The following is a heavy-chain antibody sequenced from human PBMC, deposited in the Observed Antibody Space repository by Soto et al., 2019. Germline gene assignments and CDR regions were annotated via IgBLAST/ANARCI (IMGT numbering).Heavy chain of an antibody. D-gene: IGHD1-1*01. Sequence: GGSLRLSCAASGFTLSDHYISWIRQAPGKGLEWIGYSSNSGSFTRYADSVKGRFSISRDNAKSSLYLQISSLRGDDTATYYCVKSGDNYNLLDYWGQGTPVTV. J-gene: IGHJ4*02. CDR3: VKSGDNYNLLDY. CDR2: SSNSGSFT. CDR1: GFTLSDHY. V-gene: IGHV3-11*06.